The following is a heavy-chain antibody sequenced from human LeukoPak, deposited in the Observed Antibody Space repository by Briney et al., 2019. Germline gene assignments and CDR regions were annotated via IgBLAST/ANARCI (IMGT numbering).Heavy chain of an antibody. V-gene: IGHV1-8*01. CDR2: MNPNSGNT. CDR3: ARVGYCSGGSCYQIDY. J-gene: IGHJ4*02. D-gene: IGHD2-15*01. Sequence: ASAKVSCKASGYTFTSYDINWVRQATGQGLEWMGWMNPNSGNTGYAQKFQGRVTMTRNTSISTAYMELSSLRSEDTAVYYCARVGYCSGGSCYQIDYWGQGTLVTVSS. CDR1: GYTFTSYD.